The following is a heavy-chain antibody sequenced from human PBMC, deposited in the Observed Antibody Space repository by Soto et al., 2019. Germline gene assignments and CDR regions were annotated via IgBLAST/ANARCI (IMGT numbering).Heavy chain of an antibody. V-gene: IGHV3-9*01. Sequence: EVQLVESGGGLVQPGRSLRLSCAASGFFFEDYAMHWVRQAPGKGLEWVSGISWNSGNIGYADSAKGRFTISRDNAKNSLYPQMNSLRTEDTAFYFCAKDMRSSQGGSYAAELWGQGTLVTVSS. CDR2: ISWNSGNI. J-gene: IGHJ4*02. CDR3: AKDMRSSQGGSYAAEL. CDR1: GFFFEDYA. D-gene: IGHD3-10*01.